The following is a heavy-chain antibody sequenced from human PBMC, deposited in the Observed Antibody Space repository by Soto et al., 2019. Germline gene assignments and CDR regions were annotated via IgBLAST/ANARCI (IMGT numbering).Heavy chain of an antibody. Sequence: ASVKVSCXXPRDTXXXYYINWVRQAPGKGXEWKGVINPXXGXXAYAQKFKGRVTLTRDTSASTGYMEVSSLTSEDTAMYYCARSSGGNFGIIIEGTNWFAPWGQGTLVTVSS. V-gene: IGHV1-46*01. CDR2: INPXXGXX. CDR1: RDTXXXYY. D-gene: IGHD1-26*01. J-gene: IGHJ5*02. CDR3: ARSSGGNFGIIIEGTNWFAP.